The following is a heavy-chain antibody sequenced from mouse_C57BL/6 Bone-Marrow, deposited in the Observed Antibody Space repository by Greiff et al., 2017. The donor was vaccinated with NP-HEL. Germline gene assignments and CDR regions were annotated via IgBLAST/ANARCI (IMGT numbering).Heavy chain of an antibody. V-gene: IGHV5-4*01. D-gene: IGHD2-1*01. CDR2: ISDGGSYT. Sequence: EVKLMESGGGLVKPGGSLKLSCAASGFTFSSYAMSWVRQTPEKRLEWVATISDGGSYTYYPDNVKGRFTISRDNAKNNLYLQMSHLKSEDTAMYYCARDVLYDYWGQGTTLTVSS. J-gene: IGHJ2*01. CDR1: GFTFSSYA. CDR3: ARDVLYDY.